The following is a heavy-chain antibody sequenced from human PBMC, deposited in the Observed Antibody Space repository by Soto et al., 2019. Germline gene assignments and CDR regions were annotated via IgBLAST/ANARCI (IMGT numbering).Heavy chain of an antibody. CDR3: ARATPAGSADS. CDR1: GGSNIRDGYY. D-gene: IGHD2-2*01. J-gene: IGHJ5*01. V-gene: IGHV4-31*03. Sequence: SETLSLTCTVSGGSNIRDGYYWSWIRQHPGKGLEWIAYISYSGSSYSNPSLQSRVTISADTSKNQFSLRLTSVTAADTSVYFCARATPAGSADSWGQGTPVPVSS. CDR2: ISYSGSS.